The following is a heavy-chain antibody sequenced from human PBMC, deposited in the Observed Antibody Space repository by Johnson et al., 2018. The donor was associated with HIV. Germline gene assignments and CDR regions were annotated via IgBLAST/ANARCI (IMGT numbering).Heavy chain of an antibody. CDR2: ISRSGSTI. Sequence: EVQLVESGGGVVQPGRSPRLSCAASGFTFSSYAMHWVRQAPGKGLEWVSYISRSGSTITYADSVNGRFTISRDNSKNTLYLQMNSLRAEDTAVYYCAKGPQGIATPDAFDIWGQGTMVTVSS. J-gene: IGHJ3*02. CDR3: AKGPQGIATPDAFDI. V-gene: IGHV3-48*01. CDR1: GFTFSSYA. D-gene: IGHD2-21*01.